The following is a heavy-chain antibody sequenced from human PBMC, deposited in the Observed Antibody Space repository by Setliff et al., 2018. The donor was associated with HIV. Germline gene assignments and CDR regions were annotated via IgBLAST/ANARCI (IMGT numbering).Heavy chain of an antibody. CDR3: ARDSGMAVVGTWRRLDP. D-gene: IGHD6-19*01. Sequence: ASVKVSCKASGYVFTDYDIFWVRQAPGRGLEWMAWINVGNGNTKTARKFQGRVALTTDTSTSTAHMELRNLRSDDTAVYYCARDSGMAVVGTWRRLDPWGQGTLVTVSS. J-gene: IGHJ5*02. V-gene: IGHV1-18*01. CDR1: GYVFTDYD. CDR2: INVGNGNT.